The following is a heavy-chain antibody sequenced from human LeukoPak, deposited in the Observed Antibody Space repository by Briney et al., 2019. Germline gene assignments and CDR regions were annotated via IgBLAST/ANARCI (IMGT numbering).Heavy chain of an antibody. CDR1: GGSISSGGYY. Sequence: SETLSLTCTVSGGSISSGGYYWSWIRQHPGKGLEWIGYIYYSGSTYYNPSLKSRVTISVDTSKNQFSLKLSSVTAADTAVYYCAKDPRYDFWSGYSNWFDPWGQGTLVTVSS. CDR2: IYYSGST. V-gene: IGHV4-31*03. J-gene: IGHJ5*02. CDR3: AKDPRYDFWSGYSNWFDP. D-gene: IGHD3-3*01.